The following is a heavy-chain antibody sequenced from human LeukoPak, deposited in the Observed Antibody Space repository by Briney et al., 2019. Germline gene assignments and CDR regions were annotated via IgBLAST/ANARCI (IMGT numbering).Heavy chain of an antibody. CDR3: ARGVVVTAIPAELDY. J-gene: IGHJ4*02. CDR1: GYTFTSYG. D-gene: IGHD2-21*02. CDR2: INPSGGST. Sequence: ASVQVSCKASGYTFTSYGISWVRQAPGQGLEWMGIINPSGGSTSYAQKFQGRVTMTRDTSTSTVYMELSSLRSEDTAVYYCARGVVVTAIPAELDYWGQGTLVTVSS. V-gene: IGHV1-46*01.